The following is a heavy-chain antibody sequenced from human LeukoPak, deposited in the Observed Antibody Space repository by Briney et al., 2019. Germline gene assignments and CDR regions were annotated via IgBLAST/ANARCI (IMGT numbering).Heavy chain of an antibody. V-gene: IGHV4-4*07. J-gene: IGHJ5*02. CDR1: GGSISSYY. CDR2: IYTSGST. CDR3: ARVIRTYYYDSSSYYNWFDP. D-gene: IGHD3-22*01. Sequence: SETLSLTCTVSGGSISSYYWSWIRQPAGKGLEWIGRIYTSGSTNYNPSLKSRVTMSVDTSRNQFSLKLSSVTAADTAVYYCARVIRTYYYDSSSYYNWFDPWGQGTLVTVSS.